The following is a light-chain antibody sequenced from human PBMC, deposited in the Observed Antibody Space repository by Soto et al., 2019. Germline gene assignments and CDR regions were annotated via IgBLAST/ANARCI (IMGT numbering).Light chain of an antibody. CDR3: AAWDDSLNGVV. CDR1: SSNIGSNT. Sequence: QSVLTQPPSASGTPGQRVTISCSGSSSNIGSNTVHWYQQFPGTAPKLLIYSNNQWPSGVPDRFSGSKSGTSASLAISGLQSEDDANYYCAAWDDSLNGVVFGGGTKVTVL. J-gene: IGLJ2*01. CDR2: SNN. V-gene: IGLV1-44*01.